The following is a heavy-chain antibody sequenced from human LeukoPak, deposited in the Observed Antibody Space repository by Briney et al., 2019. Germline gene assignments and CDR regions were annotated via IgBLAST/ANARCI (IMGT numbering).Heavy chain of an antibody. J-gene: IGHJ4*02. D-gene: IGHD2-2*02. V-gene: IGHV4-30-2*01. Sequence: SQTLSLTCTVSGGSISSGGYYWSWIRQPPGKGLEWIGYIYHSGSTYYNPSLKSRVTISVDRSKNQFSLKLSSVTAADTAVYYCARGCSSTSCYISLWGQGTLVTVSS. CDR1: GGSISSGGYY. CDR3: ARGCSSTSCYISL. CDR2: IYHSGST.